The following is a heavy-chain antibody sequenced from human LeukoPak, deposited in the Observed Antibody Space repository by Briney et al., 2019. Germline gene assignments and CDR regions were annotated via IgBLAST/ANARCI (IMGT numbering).Heavy chain of an antibody. CDR2: IYYNGST. CDR1: GGSISSYY. Sequence: PSETLSLTCIVSGGSISSYYWSWIRQPPGKGLEWIGNIYYNGSTNYNPSLKSRVTISVDTPKNQFSLKLSSVTAADTAVYYCAGAPWGPFDLWGQGTLVTVSS. J-gene: IGHJ4*02. V-gene: IGHV4-59*01. CDR3: AGAPWGPFDL. D-gene: IGHD7-27*01.